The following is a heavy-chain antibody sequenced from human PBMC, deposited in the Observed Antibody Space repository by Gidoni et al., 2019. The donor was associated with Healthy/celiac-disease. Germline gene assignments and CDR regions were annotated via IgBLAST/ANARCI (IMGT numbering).Heavy chain of an antibody. CDR3: AKDTLLAAAGTFYYYGMDV. D-gene: IGHD6-13*01. J-gene: IGHJ6*02. V-gene: IGHV3-9*01. CDR2: ISWNSGSI. CDR1: GFTFDDYA. Sequence: EVQLVESGGGVVQPGRSLRLSCAASGFTFDDYAMHWVRQAPGKGLEWVSGISWNSGSIGYADSVKGRFTISRDNAKNSLYLQMNSLRAEDTALYYCAKDTLLAAAGTFYYYGMDVWGQGTTVTVSS.